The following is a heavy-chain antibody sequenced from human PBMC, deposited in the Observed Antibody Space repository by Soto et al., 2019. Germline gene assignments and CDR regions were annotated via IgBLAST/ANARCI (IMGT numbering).Heavy chain of an antibody. V-gene: IGHV2-5*02. J-gene: IGHJ4*02. CDR2: IYWDDDE. Sequence: QITLKESGPTLVRPTQTLTLTCTISGFSLSTTGVGVGWIRQPPGKALEWLALIYWDDDERYNPSLQSRLTITKDTSKIPVALTMTNLDPVDTATYYCAHLLYCPDTICYRNFDYWGQGTLVTVSS. CDR3: AHLLYCPDTICYRNFDY. CDR1: GFSLSTTGVG. D-gene: IGHD2-8*01.